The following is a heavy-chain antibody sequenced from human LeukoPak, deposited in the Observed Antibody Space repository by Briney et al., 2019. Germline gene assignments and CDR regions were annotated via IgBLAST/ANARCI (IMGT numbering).Heavy chain of an antibody. J-gene: IGHJ6*02. V-gene: IGHV3-21*01. CDR2: ISSSSSYI. D-gene: IGHD3-22*01. CDR3: ARDYYDSSGWGNYYYYYGMDV. CDR1: EFTVSNSY. Sequence: GGSLRLSCAASEFTVSNSYMNWVRQAPGKGLEWVSSISSSSSYIYYADSVKGRFTISRDNAKNSLYLQMNSLRAEDTAVYYCARDYYDSSGWGNYYYYYGMDVWGQGTTVTVSS.